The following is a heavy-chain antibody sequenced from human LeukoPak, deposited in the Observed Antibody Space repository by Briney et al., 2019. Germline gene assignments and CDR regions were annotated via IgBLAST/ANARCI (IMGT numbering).Heavy chain of an antibody. CDR2: IIPILGIA. Sequence: ASVKVSCKASGGTFSSYTISWVRQAPGQGLEWMGRIIPILGIANYAQKFQGRVTITADKSTSTAYMELSSLRSEDTAVYYCARTYYYDSSGYYYDEGYDMDVWGQGTTVTVSS. V-gene: IGHV1-69*02. J-gene: IGHJ6*02. D-gene: IGHD3-22*01. CDR3: ARTYYYDSSGYYYDEGYDMDV. CDR1: GGTFSSYT.